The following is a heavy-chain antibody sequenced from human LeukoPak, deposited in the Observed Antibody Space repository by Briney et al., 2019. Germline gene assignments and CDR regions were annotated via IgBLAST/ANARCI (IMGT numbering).Heavy chain of an antibody. D-gene: IGHD4-17*01. J-gene: IGHJ4*02. V-gene: IGHV3-74*01. CDR3: ARCEVTRACIDY. CDR2: INSDGSST. CDR1: GFTFSSYW. Sequence: QTGGSLRLSCAASGFTFSSYWMHWVRQAPGKGLVWVSRINSDGSSTSYADSVKGRFTISRDNAKNTLYLHMNRLRAEDTAVYYCARCEVTRACIDYWGQGTLVTVSS.